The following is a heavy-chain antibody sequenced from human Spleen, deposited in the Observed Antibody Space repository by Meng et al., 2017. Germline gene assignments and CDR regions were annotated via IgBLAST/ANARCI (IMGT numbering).Heavy chain of an antibody. CDR3: AKDLTQVPYSSSFHYYYYYGMGV. CDR1: GFTFSSYA. CDR2: ISGSGGSS. D-gene: IGHD6-6*01. J-gene: IGHJ6*02. Sequence: GESLKISCAASGFTFSSYAMSWVRQAPGKGLEWVSAISGSGGSSYYADYVKGRFTISRDNSKNTLYLQMNSLRAEDTAVYYCAKDLTQVPYSSSFHYYYYYGMGVWGQGTTVPVSS. V-gene: IGHV3-23*01.